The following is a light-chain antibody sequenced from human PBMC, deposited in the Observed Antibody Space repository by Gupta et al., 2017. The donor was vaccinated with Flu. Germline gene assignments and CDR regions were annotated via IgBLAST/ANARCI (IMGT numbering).Light chain of an antibody. CDR1: SSDVGGYNY. V-gene: IGLV2-8*01. CDR3: SSYAGSNNVV. J-gene: IGLJ3*02. CDR2: EVS. Sequence: SVTISCTGTSSDVGGYNYVSWYQQHPGKAPKFMIYEVSKRPSGVPDRFSGSKSGNTASLTVSGLQAEDEADYYCSSYAGSNNVVFGGGTKLTVL.